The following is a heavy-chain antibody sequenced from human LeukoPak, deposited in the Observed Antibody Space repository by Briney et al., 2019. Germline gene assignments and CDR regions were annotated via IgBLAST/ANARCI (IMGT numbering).Heavy chain of an antibody. CDR2: INHSGST. D-gene: IGHD3-10*01. J-gene: IGHJ4*02. V-gene: IGHV4-34*01. CDR3: ARGLGLHYYGSGSSHRPLDY. CDR1: GGSFNGYY. Sequence: SETLSLTCAVYGGSFNGYYWSWIRQPPGKGLEWIGEINHSGSTNYNPSLKSRVTISVDTSKNQFSLKLSSVTAADTAVYYCARGLGLHYYGSGSSHRPLDYWGQGTPVTVSS.